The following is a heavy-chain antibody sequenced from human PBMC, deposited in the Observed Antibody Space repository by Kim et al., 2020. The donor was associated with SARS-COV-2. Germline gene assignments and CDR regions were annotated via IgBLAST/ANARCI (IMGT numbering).Heavy chain of an antibody. CDR3: RGYDYDYYYYMDV. J-gene: IGHJ6*03. V-gene: IGHV4-34*01. D-gene: IGHD5-12*01. Sequence: NPSLKSRVTISVDTSKNQFSLKLSSVTAADTAVYYCRGYDYDYYYYMDVWGKGTTVTVSS.